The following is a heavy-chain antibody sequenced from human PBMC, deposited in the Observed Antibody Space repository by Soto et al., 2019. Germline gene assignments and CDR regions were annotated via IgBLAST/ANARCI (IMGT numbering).Heavy chain of an antibody. CDR3: AVPREPAAGSYYYYYYGMDV. V-gene: IGHV1-58*01. Sequence: GGSVKVSCKASGFTFTSSAVQWVRQARGQRLEWIGWIVVGSGNTNYAQKFQERVTITRDMSTSTAYMELSSLRSEDTAVYYCAVPREPAAGSYYYYYYGMDVWGQGTTVTVSS. J-gene: IGHJ6*02. CDR1: GFTFTSSA. CDR2: IVVGSGNT. D-gene: IGHD6-13*01.